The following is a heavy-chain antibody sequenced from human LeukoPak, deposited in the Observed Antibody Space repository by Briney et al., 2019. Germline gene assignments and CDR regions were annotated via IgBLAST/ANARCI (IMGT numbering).Heavy chain of an antibody. V-gene: IGHV3-30*05. J-gene: IGHJ2*01. CDR2: ISYDGSNT. D-gene: IGHD5-24*01. Sequence: PGGSLRLSCAASRSFFTTYGIHWARQAPGKGLEWVAMISYDGSNTLYTDSVKGRFTVSRDDSKNTVYLQMNSLRGDDTAVYHCARDPQRWQQLPHYWYLDLWGRGTLVTVSS. CDR1: RSFFTTYG. CDR3: ARDPQRWQQLPHYWYLDL.